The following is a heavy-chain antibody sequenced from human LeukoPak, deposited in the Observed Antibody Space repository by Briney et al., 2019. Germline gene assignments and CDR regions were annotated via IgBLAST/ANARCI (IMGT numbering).Heavy chain of an antibody. CDR3: AKGAQYWGSSYWYFDL. Sequence: VGSLRLSCAASGFTFSSHVMSWVRQTPGKGLEWVSAISGNGKTTYYADSVRGRFIISRDNSKNTLYLQMNSLRAEDTAVYYCAKGAQYWGSSYWYFDLWGRGTLVTVSS. CDR2: ISGNGKTT. J-gene: IGHJ2*01. D-gene: IGHD7-27*01. V-gene: IGHV3-23*01. CDR1: GFTFSSHV.